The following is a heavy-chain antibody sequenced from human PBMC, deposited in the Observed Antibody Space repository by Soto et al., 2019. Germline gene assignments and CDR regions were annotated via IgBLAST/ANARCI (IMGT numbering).Heavy chain of an antibody. D-gene: IGHD2-21*01. CDR3: AKEIAAVPTVSIVPDAFEI. Sequence: QVQLVQSGAEVKKPGSSVKVSCQASGGSFSSYAINWVRQAPGQRLEWMGVIMPMFGTSKDARKFQGRVSITADEPTSTVYMELSSLRSEDTAVYYCAKEIAAVPTVSIVPDAFEIWGQGTMVTVSS. CDR2: IMPMFGTS. CDR1: GGSFSSYA. V-gene: IGHV1-69*01. J-gene: IGHJ3*02.